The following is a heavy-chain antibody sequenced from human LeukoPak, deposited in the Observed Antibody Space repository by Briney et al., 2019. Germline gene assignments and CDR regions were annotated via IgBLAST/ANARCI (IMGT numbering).Heavy chain of an antibody. CDR1: GGSISSYY. CDR3: SRAYGVFFDY. V-gene: IGHV4-59*01. J-gene: IGHJ4*01. D-gene: IGHD4-17*01. Sequence: SETLSLTCTVSGGSISSYYWSWIRQPPGKGLEWIGYIYYSGSPNYNPSLKSRVTISVDTAKNQFSLKLSSVPAAGSAVYYCSRAYGVFFDYRGQGTLGNVSS. CDR2: IYYSGSP.